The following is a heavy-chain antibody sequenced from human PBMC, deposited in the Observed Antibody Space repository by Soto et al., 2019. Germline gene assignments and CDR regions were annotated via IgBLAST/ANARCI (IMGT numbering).Heavy chain of an antibody. CDR2: ISSSSTYT. J-gene: IGHJ6*02. CDR3: ARPNDHSYYYSGMDV. V-gene: IGHV3-11*05. CDR1: GFTFSDYY. D-gene: IGHD1-1*01. Sequence: QVQLVESGGGLVKPGGSLRLSCAASGFTFSDYYMTWIRQAPGKGLEWVSYISSSSTYTNYADSVKGRFTISRDNAKNSLYLQMNSLRAEDTAVYYCARPNDHSYYYSGMDVWGQGTTVTVSS.